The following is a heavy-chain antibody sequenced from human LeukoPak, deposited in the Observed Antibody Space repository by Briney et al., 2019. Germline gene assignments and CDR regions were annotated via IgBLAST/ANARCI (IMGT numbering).Heavy chain of an antibody. CDR3: ARLYYYDSSGYYSSNFDY. V-gene: IGHV4-39*07. J-gene: IGHJ4*02. CDR2: IYYSGST. D-gene: IGHD3-22*01. Sequence: SETLSLTCTVSGGSISSSSYYWGWIRQPPGKGLEWIGSIYYSGSTNYNPSLKSRVTISVDTSKNQFSLKLSSVTAADTAVYYCARLYYYDSSGYYSSNFDYWGQGTLVTVSS. CDR1: GGSISSSSYY.